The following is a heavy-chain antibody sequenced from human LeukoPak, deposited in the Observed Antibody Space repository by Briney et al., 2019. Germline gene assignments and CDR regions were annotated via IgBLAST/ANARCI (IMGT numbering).Heavy chain of an antibody. CDR2: INWNGDST. CDR3: ATGYSSGWYDFDY. V-gene: IGHV3-20*04. J-gene: IGHJ4*02. Sequence: PGGSLRLSCAASGFTFDEYGMSWVRQAPGKGLEWVSGINWNGDSTSYADSVKGRFTISRDNAKNTLYLQMNSLRAEDTAVYYCATGYSSGWYDFDYWGQGTLVTVSS. D-gene: IGHD6-19*01. CDR1: GFTFDEYG.